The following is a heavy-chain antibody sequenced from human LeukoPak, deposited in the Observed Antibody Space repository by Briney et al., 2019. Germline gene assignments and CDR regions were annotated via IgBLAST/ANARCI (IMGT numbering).Heavy chain of an antibody. D-gene: IGHD3-10*01. Sequence: PGGTLRLSCAASGFTFSSYGIHWVRQAPGKGLEWVAFIRYDGSNKYYADSVKGRFTISRDNSKNTLYLQMHSLRAEDTAVYYCAKGFGEFDYWGQGTLVTASS. J-gene: IGHJ4*02. CDR2: IRYDGSNK. V-gene: IGHV3-30*02. CDR3: AKGFGEFDY. CDR1: GFTFSSYG.